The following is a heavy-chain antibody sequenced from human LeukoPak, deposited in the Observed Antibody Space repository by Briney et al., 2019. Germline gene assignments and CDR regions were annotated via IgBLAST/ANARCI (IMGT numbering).Heavy chain of an antibody. CDR1: GFTVSSNY. CDR2: IYSTGST. J-gene: IGHJ6*02. Sequence: GGSLRLSCAASGFTVSSNYMDWVRQAPGKGLEWVSVIYSTGSTYYADSVKGRFTISRDNSKNTLYLQMNSLRAEDTAVYYCARDAHYDYVLDVWGQGTTVTVSS. CDR3: ARDAHYDYVLDV. D-gene: IGHD3-22*01. V-gene: IGHV3-66*01.